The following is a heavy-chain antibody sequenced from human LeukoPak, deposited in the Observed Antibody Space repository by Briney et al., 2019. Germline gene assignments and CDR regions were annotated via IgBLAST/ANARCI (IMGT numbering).Heavy chain of an antibody. J-gene: IGHJ4*02. Sequence: GASVKVSCKVSGYTLTELSMHWVRQAPGKGFEWMGGFDPEDGETIYAQKFQGRVTMTEDTSTDTAYMELSSLRSEDTAVYYCARDEDGANSFDCWGQGTLVTVSS. CDR1: GYTLTELS. CDR3: ARDEDGANSFDC. V-gene: IGHV1-24*01. CDR2: FDPEDGET. D-gene: IGHD4/OR15-4a*01.